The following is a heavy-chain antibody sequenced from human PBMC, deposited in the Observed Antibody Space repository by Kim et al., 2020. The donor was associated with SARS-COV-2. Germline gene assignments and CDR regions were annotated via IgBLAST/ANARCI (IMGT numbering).Heavy chain of an antibody. J-gene: IGHJ6*03. CDR1: GGSISDSSHN. CDR2: IYYSGTT. Sequence: SETLSLTCTVSGGSISDSSHNWGWVRQSPGKGLECIGSIYYSGTTYYNPSLRSRVTISVDTSKNQFSLKLTSVTAADTAVYYCARHTASGYYYYMDVWG. D-gene: IGHD4-17*01. V-gene: IGHV4-39*01. CDR3: ARHTASGYYYYMDV.